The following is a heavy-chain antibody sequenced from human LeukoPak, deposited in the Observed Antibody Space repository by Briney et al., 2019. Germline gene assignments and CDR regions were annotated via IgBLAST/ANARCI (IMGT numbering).Heavy chain of an antibody. Sequence: SETLSLTCTVSGGSISSGYSYWTWVRQPAGKGLEWMGHIYTSGKIDYNPSLESRVTISVDTSKNQFSLRLNSVTAADTAVYYCARGHCRTNNCPHDSSWPFDPWGQGTLVTVSS. J-gene: IGHJ5*02. D-gene: IGHD6-13*01. V-gene: IGHV4-61*09. CDR1: GGSISSGYSY. CDR2: IYTSGKI. CDR3: ARGHCRTNNCPHDSSWPFDP.